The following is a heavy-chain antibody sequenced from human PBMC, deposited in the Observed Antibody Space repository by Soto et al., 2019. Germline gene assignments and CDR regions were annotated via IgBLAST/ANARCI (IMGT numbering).Heavy chain of an antibody. CDR1: GYSFTSHY. CDR2: IYPGGVNI. D-gene: IGHD1-26*01. CDR3: ARDQGGSYYY. V-gene: IGHV1-46*01. J-gene: IGHJ4*02. Sequence: ASVKVSCKAIGYSFTSHYMHWVRQAPGQGLEWMGTIYPGGVNIGYAQKFKGRVTMTKDTSTSTVYMELNSLTSEDTAVYYCARDQGGSYYYWGQGTLVTVSS.